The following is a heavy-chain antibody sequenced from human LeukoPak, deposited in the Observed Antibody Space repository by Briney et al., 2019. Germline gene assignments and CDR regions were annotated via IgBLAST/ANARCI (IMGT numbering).Heavy chain of an antibody. D-gene: IGHD3-3*01. V-gene: IGHV1-2*02. CDR1: GYTFTGYY. CDR2: INPNSGGT. CDR3: ARDQSRLRFLEWLFDY. J-gene: IGHJ4*02. Sequence: ASVKVSCKASGYTFTGYYMHWVRQAPGQGLEWMGWINPNSGGTNYAVKFQGRVTMTRDTSISTVYMELSRLRSDDTAVFYCARDQSRLRFLEWLFDYWGQGTLVTVSS.